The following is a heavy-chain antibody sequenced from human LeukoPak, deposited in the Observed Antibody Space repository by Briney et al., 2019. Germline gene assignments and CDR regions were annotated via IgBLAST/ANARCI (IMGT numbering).Heavy chain of an antibody. V-gene: IGHV1-69*13. D-gene: IGHD6-19*01. CDR1: GGTFSSYA. CDR2: IIPIFGTA. Sequence: SVTVSCTASGGTFSSYAISWVRQAPGQGLEWMGGIIPIFGTANYAQKFQGRVTITADESTSTAYMELSSLRSEDTAVYYCARWGAVAGTVDYWGQGTLVTVSS. CDR3: ARWGAVAGTVDY. J-gene: IGHJ4*02.